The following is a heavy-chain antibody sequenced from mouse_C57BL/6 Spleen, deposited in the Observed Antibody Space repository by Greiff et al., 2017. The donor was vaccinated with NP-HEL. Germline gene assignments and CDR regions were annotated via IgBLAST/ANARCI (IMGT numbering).Heavy chain of an antibody. CDR3: ARRNTYVDY. Sequence: EVQLQQSGPELVKPGASVKIPCKASGYTFTDYNMDWVKQSHGKSLEWIGDINPNNGGTIYNQKFKGKATLTVAKSSSTAYMELRSLTSEDTAVYYCARRNTYVDYWGQGTTLTVSS. CDR1: GYTFTDYN. J-gene: IGHJ2*01. D-gene: IGHD5-2*01. V-gene: IGHV1-18*01. CDR2: INPNNGGT.